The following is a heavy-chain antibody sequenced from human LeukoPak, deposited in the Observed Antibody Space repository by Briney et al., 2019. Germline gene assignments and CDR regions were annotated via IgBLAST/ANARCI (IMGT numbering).Heavy chain of an antibody. V-gene: IGHV3-23*01. D-gene: IGHD3-16*02. CDR3: AKDRVWGSYRYAAYDY. J-gene: IGHJ4*02. Sequence: GGSLRLSCAASGFTFSSYAMSWVRQAPGKGLEWVSAISGSGGSTYYADSVKGRFTISRDDSKNTLYLQMKSLRVEDTAVYYCAKDRVWGSYRYAAYDYWGQGTLVTVSS. CDR2: ISGSGGST. CDR1: GFTFSSYA.